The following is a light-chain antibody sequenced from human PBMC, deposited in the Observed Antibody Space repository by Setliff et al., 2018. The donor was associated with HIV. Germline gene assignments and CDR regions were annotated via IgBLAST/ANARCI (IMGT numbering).Light chain of an antibody. J-gene: IGLJ1*01. Sequence: QSALTQPASASGPPGQSITISCTGTSSDVGGYNYVSWYQQHPGKAPKLIIYEVRNRPSGVSNRFSGSKSGNTASLTISGLQAEDEADYYCSSYAITNTLPFGTGTKVTVL. CDR3: SSYAITNTLP. CDR1: SSDVGGYNY. CDR2: EVR. V-gene: IGLV2-14*01.